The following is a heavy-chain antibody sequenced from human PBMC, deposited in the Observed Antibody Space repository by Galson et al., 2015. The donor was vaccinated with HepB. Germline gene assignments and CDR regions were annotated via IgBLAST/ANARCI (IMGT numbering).Heavy chain of an antibody. CDR3: ARLAHSSPIRNYYYYYMDV. CDR1: GGSFSGYY. Sequence: SETLSLTCAVYGGSFSGYYWSWIRQPPGKGLEWIGEINHSGSTNYNPSLKSRVTISVDTSKNQFSLKLSSVTAADTAVYYCARLAHSSPIRNYYYYYMDVWGKGTTVTVSS. CDR2: INHSGST. J-gene: IGHJ6*03. V-gene: IGHV4-34*01. D-gene: IGHD6-6*01.